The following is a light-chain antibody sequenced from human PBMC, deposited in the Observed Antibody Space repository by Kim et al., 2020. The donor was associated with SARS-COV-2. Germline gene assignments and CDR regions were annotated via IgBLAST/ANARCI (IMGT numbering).Light chain of an antibody. Sequence: EIVLTQSPATLSVSPGERVSLSCRSSHSVSFNLAWYQQRPGQAPGLLIYSVSARATGVPARFSGSGFGTDFTLTISSLQSEDFAYYYCQQYNNWPSFTFGQGTKLEI. CDR2: SVS. V-gene: IGKV3-15*01. J-gene: IGKJ2*01. CDR1: HSVSFN. CDR3: QQYNNWPSFT.